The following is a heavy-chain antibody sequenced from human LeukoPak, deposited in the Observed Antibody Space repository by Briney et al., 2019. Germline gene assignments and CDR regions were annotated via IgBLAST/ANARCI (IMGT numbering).Heavy chain of an antibody. CDR2: IWYDGSNK. Sequence: GGSLRLSCAASGFAFSCYGMHWVRQAPGKGLEWVAVIWYDGSNKYYEDSVKGRFTISRDTSTNTLYLQMNSLRVDDTAVYYCARDNYCSSTDCYNFDYWGQGTLVTVSS. D-gene: IGHD2-2*02. J-gene: IGHJ4*02. CDR1: GFAFSCYG. CDR3: ARDNYCSSTDCYNFDY. V-gene: IGHV3-33*01.